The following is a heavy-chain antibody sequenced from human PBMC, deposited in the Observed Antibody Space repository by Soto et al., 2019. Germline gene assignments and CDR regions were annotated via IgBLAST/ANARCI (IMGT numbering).Heavy chain of an antibody. V-gene: IGHV1-18*01. CDR1: GYTFRNYG. Sequence: QVQLVQSGGEVEKPGASVKVSCKASGYTFRNYGINWVRQAPGLGLEWMGWINVYNGNTNYAQKFQARVTMTTDTSTNSVYMELRSLRSDDTAVYYCARGPDPTYFDYWGQGTLISVSS. J-gene: IGHJ4*02. CDR3: ARGPDPTYFDY. CDR2: INVYNGNT.